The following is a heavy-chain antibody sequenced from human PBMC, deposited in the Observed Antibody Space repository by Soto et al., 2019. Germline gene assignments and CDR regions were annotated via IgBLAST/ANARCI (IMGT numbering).Heavy chain of an antibody. CDR3: ANTVPAAPRAFDY. Sequence: EVQLLESGGGLVQPGGSLRLSCAASGFTFSSYAMSWVRQAPGKGLEGVSAISGSGGSTYYADSVKGRFTIARDNSKNTLYLQINSLRAEDTAVYYCANTVPAAPRAFDYWGQGTLVTVSS. D-gene: IGHD2-2*01. V-gene: IGHV3-23*01. CDR2: ISGSGGST. J-gene: IGHJ4*02. CDR1: GFTFSSYA.